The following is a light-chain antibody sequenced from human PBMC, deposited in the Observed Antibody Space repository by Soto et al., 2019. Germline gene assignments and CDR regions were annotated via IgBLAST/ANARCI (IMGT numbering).Light chain of an antibody. CDR3: QQYNNWPIT. J-gene: IGKJ5*01. CDR2: GAS. V-gene: IGKV3D-15*01. CDR1: QSVSNN. Sequence: EIVMTQSPATRSVSPGERAPLSCRASQSVSNNLAWYQQKPGQAPRLLIYGASTRATGIPARFSGSGSGTEFTLTISSLQSEDFAVYYCQQYNNWPITFGQGTRLEIK.